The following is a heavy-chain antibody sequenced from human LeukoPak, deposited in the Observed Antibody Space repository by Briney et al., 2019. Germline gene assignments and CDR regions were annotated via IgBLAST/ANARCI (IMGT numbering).Heavy chain of an antibody. CDR2: ISAYNGNT. D-gene: IGHD4-17*01. V-gene: IGHV1-18*01. J-gene: IGHJ4*02. Sequence: ASVKVSCKASGYTFTSYDINWVRQATGQGLEWMGWISAYNGNTNYAQKLQGRVTMTTDTSTSTAYMELRSLRSDDTAVYYCARAGGTYGPYYFDYWGQGTLVTVSS. CDR3: ARAGGTYGPYYFDY. CDR1: GYTFTSYD.